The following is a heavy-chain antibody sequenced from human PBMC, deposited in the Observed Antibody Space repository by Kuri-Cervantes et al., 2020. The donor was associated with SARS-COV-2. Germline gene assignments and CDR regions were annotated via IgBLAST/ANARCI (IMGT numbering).Heavy chain of an antibody. J-gene: IGHJ3*02. CDR3: ARVVSRSIFGVVKPDAFDI. D-gene: IGHD3-3*01. CDR1: GGSISSGDYY. Sequence: SETLSLTCTVSGGSISSGDYYWSWIRQPPGKGLEWIGYIYYSGSTYYNPSLKSRVTISVDTSKNQFSRKLSSVTAADTAVYYCARVVSRSIFGVVKPDAFDIWGQGTMVTVSS. CDR2: IYYSGST. V-gene: IGHV4-30-4*08.